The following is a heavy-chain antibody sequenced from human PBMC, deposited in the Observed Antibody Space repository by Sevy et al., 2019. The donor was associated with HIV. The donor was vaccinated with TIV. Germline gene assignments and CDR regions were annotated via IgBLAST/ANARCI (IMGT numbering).Heavy chain of an antibody. CDR3: ARHCTGSSCSHAFDI. Sequence: SETLSLTCAVYGGSVSGYYWSWIRQPPGKGLEWIGEINHSGGTNYNPSLKSRVTISADTSKNQFSLKLNSVTAADTAVYYCARHCTGSSCSHAFDIWGQGTMVTVSS. CDR2: INHSGGT. CDR1: GGSVSGYY. J-gene: IGHJ3*02. D-gene: IGHD2-15*01. V-gene: IGHV4-34*01.